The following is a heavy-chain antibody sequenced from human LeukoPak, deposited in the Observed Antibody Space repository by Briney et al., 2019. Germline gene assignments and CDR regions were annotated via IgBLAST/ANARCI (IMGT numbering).Heavy chain of an antibody. CDR2: IIPILGIA. CDR1: GGTFSSYA. V-gene: IGHV1-69*04. Sequence: SVRVSCKASGGTFSSYAISWVRQAPGQGLEWMGRIIPILGIANYAQKFQGRVTITADKSTSTAYMELSSLRSEDTAVYYCARAGYSYGPFDYWGQGTLVTVSS. CDR3: ARAGYSYGPFDY. J-gene: IGHJ4*02. D-gene: IGHD5-18*01.